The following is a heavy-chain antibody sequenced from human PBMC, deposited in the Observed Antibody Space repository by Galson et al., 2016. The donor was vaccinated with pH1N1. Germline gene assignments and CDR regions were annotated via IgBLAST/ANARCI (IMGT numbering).Heavy chain of an antibody. V-gene: IGHV3-74*01. CDR2: VNNDGSST. J-gene: IGHJ1*01. CDR1: GFILTNYW. CDR3: VRGRYCSGGSCYSPTAEYFQH. D-gene: IGHD2-15*01. Sequence: SLRLSCAASGFILTNYWMHWVRQAPGRGLVWVARVNNDGSSTNYADSVQGRFTLSRDNAKNTVFLEMSSLRAEDTGAYYCVRGRYCSGGSCYSPTAEYFQHWGRGTLLTVSS.